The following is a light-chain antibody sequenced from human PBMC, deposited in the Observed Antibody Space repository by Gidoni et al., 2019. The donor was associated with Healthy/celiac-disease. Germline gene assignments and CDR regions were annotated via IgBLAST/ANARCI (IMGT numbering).Light chain of an antibody. CDR1: QDISNY. CDR2: DAA. J-gene: IGKJ2*01. Sequence: IPMTQSPSSLSASVGDRVTITCQASQDISNYLTWYQQKPGKATQHLIYDAANWETGVPSRFSGSGSGTEVTFTISSLQPEDSATYYCQRYDNIPYTFGQXTKLEIK. CDR3: QRYDNIPYT. V-gene: IGKV1-33*01.